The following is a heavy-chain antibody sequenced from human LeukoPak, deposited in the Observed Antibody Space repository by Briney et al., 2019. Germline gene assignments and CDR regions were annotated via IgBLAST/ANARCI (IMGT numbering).Heavy chain of an antibody. Sequence: ASVKVSCKASGYTFINYGIGWVRQAPGQGPEWMGWISAYNGNTNYVQNLRGRVTMTTDTSTGTAYMELRSLRSDDTAVYYCARDNCSGGSCYFDYGMDVWGQGTTVTVYS. V-gene: IGHV1-18*01. D-gene: IGHD2-15*01. CDR3: ARDNCSGGSCYFDYGMDV. CDR2: ISAYNGNT. J-gene: IGHJ6*02. CDR1: GYTFINYG.